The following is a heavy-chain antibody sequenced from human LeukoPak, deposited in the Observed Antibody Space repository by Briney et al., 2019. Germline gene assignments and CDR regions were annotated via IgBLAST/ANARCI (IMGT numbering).Heavy chain of an antibody. J-gene: IGHJ4*02. CDR1: GGSISSYY. CDR3: ARPSGGTPFKRFDY. Sequence: SETLSLTCTVSGGSISSYYWSWIRQPPGKGLEWIGYIYYSGSTNYNPSLKSRVTISVDTSKNQFSLKLTSVTAADTAVYYCARPSGGTPFKRFDYWGEGTLVTVSS. CDR2: IYYSGST. V-gene: IGHV4-59*12. D-gene: IGHD1-14*01.